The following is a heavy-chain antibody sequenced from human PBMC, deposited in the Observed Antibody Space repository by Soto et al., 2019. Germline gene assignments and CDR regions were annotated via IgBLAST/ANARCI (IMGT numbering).Heavy chain of an antibody. J-gene: IGHJ6*02. Sequence: QVQLQESGPGLVKPSQTLSLTCTVSGGSISSGDYYWSWIRQPPGKGLEWIGYIYYSGSTYYNPSRKRRVTTSVDTSKNQFSLKLSSVTAEDTAVYYCARPQTDLYYYGMDVWGQGSTVTVSS. V-gene: IGHV4-30-4*01. CDR2: IYYSGST. CDR3: ARPQTDLYYYGMDV. CDR1: GGSISSGDYY.